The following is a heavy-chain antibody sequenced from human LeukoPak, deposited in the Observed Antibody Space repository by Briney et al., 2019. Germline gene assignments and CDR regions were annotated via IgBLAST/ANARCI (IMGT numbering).Heavy chain of an antibody. V-gene: IGHV4-59*11. Sequence: ASETLSLTCTVSGGSISSHYWSWIRQPPGKGLEWIGYIYYSGSTNYNPSLKSRVTISVDTSKNQFSLKLSSVTAADTAVHYCARDSRGYCSSTSCYFTPSFDIWGQGTMVTVSS. CDR3: ARDSRGYCSSTSCYFTPSFDI. J-gene: IGHJ3*02. CDR1: GGSISSHY. CDR2: IYYSGST. D-gene: IGHD2-2*01.